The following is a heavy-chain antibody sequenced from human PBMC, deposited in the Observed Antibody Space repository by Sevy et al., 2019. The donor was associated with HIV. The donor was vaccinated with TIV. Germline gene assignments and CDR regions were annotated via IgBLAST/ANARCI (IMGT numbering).Heavy chain of an antibody. V-gene: IGHV1-24*01. Sequence: ASVKVSCKVSGYTLTELSMHWVRQAPGKGLEWMGGFDPEDGETIYAQKFQGRVTMTEDTSTGADYMELSSLRAEDTAVYYCASTGGYDSSGYYHSFDYWGQGTLVTVSS. CDR2: FDPEDGET. D-gene: IGHD3-22*01. CDR3: ASTGGYDSSGYYHSFDY. J-gene: IGHJ4*02. CDR1: GYTLTELS.